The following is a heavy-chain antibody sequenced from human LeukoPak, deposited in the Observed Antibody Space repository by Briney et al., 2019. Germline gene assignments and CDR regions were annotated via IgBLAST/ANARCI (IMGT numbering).Heavy chain of an antibody. V-gene: IGHV3-48*01. CDR3: ARDIDYYDSSGYYY. Sequence: PGGSLRLSCAASGVTFSSYSMNWVRQAPGKGLEWVSYISSSSSTIYYADSVKGRFTISRDNAKNSLYLQMNSLRAEDTAVYYCARDIDYYDSSGYYYWGQGTLVTVSS. D-gene: IGHD3-22*01. CDR2: ISSSSSTI. CDR1: GVTFSSYS. J-gene: IGHJ4*02.